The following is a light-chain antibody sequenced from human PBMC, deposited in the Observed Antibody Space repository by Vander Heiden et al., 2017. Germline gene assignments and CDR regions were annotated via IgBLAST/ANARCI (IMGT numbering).Light chain of an antibody. CDR3: SSYVGSNNWV. CDR2: QVS. V-gene: IGLV2-8*01. CDR1: SRDVGAYNY. J-gene: IGLJ1*01. Sequence: QSALTQPPAASGSPGQSVTISCSGTSRDVGAYNYVAWYQQHPGKAPELMMYQVSKRPSGVPDRFSGSKSGNTASLTVYGLQVDDEADYYCSSYVGSNNWVFGTGTKVTVL.